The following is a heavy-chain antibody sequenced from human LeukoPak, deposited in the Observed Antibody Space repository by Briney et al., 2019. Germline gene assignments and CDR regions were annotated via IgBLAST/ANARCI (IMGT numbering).Heavy chain of an antibody. J-gene: IGHJ4*02. D-gene: IGHD2-2*01. V-gene: IGHV3-21*01. Sequence: PGGSLRLSCAASGFTFSSYGMSWVRQAPGKGLEWVSSISSSSSYIYYADSVKGRFTISRDNAKNSLYLQMNSLRAEDTAVYYCAREGYQSNNFDYWGQGTLVTVSS. CDR2: ISSSSSYI. CDR3: AREGYQSNNFDY. CDR1: GFTFSSYG.